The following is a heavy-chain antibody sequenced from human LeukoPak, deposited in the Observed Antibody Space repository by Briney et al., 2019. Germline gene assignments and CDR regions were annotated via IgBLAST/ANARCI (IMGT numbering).Heavy chain of an antibody. Sequence: GESLKISCKCSGYSFTSYWIGWVRQMPGKGLEWMGIIYPGDSDTRYSPSFQGQVTISADKSISTAYLQWSSLRASDTAMYYCARGAAPSIAAAGTAFDYYYGMDVWGQGTTVTVSS. CDR1: GYSFTSYW. CDR2: IYPGDSDT. V-gene: IGHV5-51*01. CDR3: ARGAAPSIAAAGTAFDYYYGMDV. J-gene: IGHJ6*02. D-gene: IGHD6-13*01.